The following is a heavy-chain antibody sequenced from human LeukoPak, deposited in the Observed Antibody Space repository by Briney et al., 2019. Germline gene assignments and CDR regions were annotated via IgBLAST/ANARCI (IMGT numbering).Heavy chain of an antibody. CDR2: INPKSGGT. CDR1: GYTFTNYY. D-gene: IGHD1-14*01. V-gene: IGHV1-2*02. CDR3: ARGARTGLAYYYGMDV. J-gene: IGHJ6*02. Sequence: ASVKPSCKASGYTFTNYYMHWVRQAPGQGLEWMGWINPKSGGTNYAQKFQGRVTMTRDTSISTAYMELSRLRSDDTAVYYCARGARTGLAYYYGMDVWGQGTTVTVSS.